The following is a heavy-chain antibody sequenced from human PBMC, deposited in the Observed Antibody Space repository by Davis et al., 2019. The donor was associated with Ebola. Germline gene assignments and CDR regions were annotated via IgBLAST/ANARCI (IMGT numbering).Heavy chain of an antibody. CDR3: ARDKSAIEAFDI. CDR2: IYYSGNT. J-gene: IGHJ3*02. V-gene: IGHV4-31*11. Sequence: MPSETLSLTCAVSGGSISSGGYSWSWIRQHPGKGLEYIGYIYYSGNTYYNPSLKSRVTISVDTSKNQFSLKLTSVTAADTAVYYCARDKSAIEAFDIWGQGTMVTVSS. CDR1: GGSISSGGYS.